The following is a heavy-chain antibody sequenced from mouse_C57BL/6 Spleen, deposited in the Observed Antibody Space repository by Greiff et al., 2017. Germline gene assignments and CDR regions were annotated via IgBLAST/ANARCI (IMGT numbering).Heavy chain of an antibody. CDR1: GYTFTSYW. J-gene: IGHJ3*01. Sequence: QVQLQQPGAELVKPGASVKMSCKASGYTFTSYWITWVKQRPGQGLEWIGDIYPGSGSTNYNEKFKSKATLTVDTSSSTAYMQLSSLPSEDSAVYYCARPRFYDGYYGFAYWGQGTLVTVSA. CDR2: IYPGSGST. CDR3: ARPRFYDGYYGFAY. D-gene: IGHD2-3*01. V-gene: IGHV1-55*01.